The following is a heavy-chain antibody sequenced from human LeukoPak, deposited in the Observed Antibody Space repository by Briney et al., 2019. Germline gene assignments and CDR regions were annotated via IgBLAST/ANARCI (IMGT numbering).Heavy chain of an antibody. D-gene: IGHD3-10*01. Sequence: GGSLRLSCAASGFIFSIYNMNWVRQAPGKGLEWVSSINTRSSSSYYADSVKGRFTISRDNSKNTLYLQMNSLRAEDTAVYYCARYGSGSYFGYWGQGTLVTVSS. CDR1: GFIFSIYN. CDR2: INTRSSSS. CDR3: ARYGSGSYFGY. V-gene: IGHV3-21*04. J-gene: IGHJ4*02.